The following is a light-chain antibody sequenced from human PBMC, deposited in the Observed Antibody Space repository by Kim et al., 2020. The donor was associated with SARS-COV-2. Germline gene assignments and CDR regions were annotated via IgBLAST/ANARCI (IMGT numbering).Light chain of an antibody. CDR1: SSDIGGYHH. V-gene: IGLV2-14*04. CDR3: SSYTSTASLYV. J-gene: IGLJ1*01. Sequence: QSITISCTGNSSDIGGYHHVSWYQQHPGKAPKFIIYDVSERPSGVSDRFSGSKSGNTASLTISGLQADDEADYYCSSYTSTASLYVFGGGTKVTVL. CDR2: DVS.